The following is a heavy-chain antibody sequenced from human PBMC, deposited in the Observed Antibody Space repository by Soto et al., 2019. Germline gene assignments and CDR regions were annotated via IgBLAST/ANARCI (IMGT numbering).Heavy chain of an antibody. CDR1: GFTFSSYW. D-gene: IGHD6-19*01. V-gene: IGHV3-7*03. CDR2: TRQDGGQE. Sequence: EVQLVESGGGLVQPGGSLRLSCAASGFTFSSYWMSWVRQAPGKGLEWVAHTRQDGGQEYYVDSVKGRFTISRDNAKNSLYLQMNGLRVEDTAVYYCARDPNPTVAGLAVDLWGQGTLVTVSS. CDR3: ARDPNPTVAGLAVDL. J-gene: IGHJ5*02.